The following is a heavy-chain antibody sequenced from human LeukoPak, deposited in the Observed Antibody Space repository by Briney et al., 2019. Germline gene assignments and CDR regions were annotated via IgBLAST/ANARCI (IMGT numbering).Heavy chain of an antibody. CDR1: GFTFSSYS. CDR3: ARAYYGSGSYSFDY. V-gene: IGHV3-48*01. J-gene: IGHJ4*02. D-gene: IGHD3-10*01. Sequence: GGSLRLSCAASGFTFSSYSMNWVRQAPGKGLEWVSYISSSSSTIYYADSVKGRFTISRDNAKNSLYLQMNSLRAEDTAVYYCARAYYGSGSYSFDYWGQGTLVTVSS. CDR2: ISSSSSTI.